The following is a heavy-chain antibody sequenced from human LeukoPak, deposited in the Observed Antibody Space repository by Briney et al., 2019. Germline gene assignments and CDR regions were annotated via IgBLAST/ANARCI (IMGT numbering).Heavy chain of an antibody. CDR1: GFTFSSYS. Sequence: GGSLRLSCAASGFTFSSYSMNWVRQAPGKGLEWVSYISSSSSTIYYADSVKGRFTISRDNAKNSLYLQMNSLRAEDTAVYYCARAGYCSSTSCSTDYYYYMDVWGKGTTVTVSS. V-gene: IGHV3-48*04. D-gene: IGHD2-2*01. CDR3: ARAGYCSSTSCSTDYYYYMDV. CDR2: ISSSSSTI. J-gene: IGHJ6*03.